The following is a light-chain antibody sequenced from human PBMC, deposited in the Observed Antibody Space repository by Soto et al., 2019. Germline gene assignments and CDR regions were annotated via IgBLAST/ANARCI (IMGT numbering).Light chain of an antibody. V-gene: IGLV1-40*01. CDR2: GNT. CDR1: SSNIGAGYD. CDR3: QSFDSSLSGWV. Sequence: QSVLTQPPSVSGAPGQRVTISCTGGSSNIGAGYDVHWYQQLPGTAPKLLDSGNTNRPSGVPDRFSGSKSGTSASLAITGLQAEDEADYYCQSFDSSLSGWVFGGGTKLTVL. J-gene: IGLJ3*02.